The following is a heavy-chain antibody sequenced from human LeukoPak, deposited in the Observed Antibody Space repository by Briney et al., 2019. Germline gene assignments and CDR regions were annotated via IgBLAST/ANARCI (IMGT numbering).Heavy chain of an antibody. CDR3: GKLRGATVTPHYYYYYGMDV. Sequence: PGGSLRLSCAASGFTFSSYAMSWVRQAPGKGLEWVSAISGSGGSTYYADSVKGRFTISRDNSKNTLYLQMNSLRAEDTAVYYCGKLRGATVTPHYYYYYGMDVWGQGTTVTVSS. CDR1: GFTFSSYA. V-gene: IGHV3-23*01. J-gene: IGHJ6*02. D-gene: IGHD4-17*01. CDR2: ISGSGGST.